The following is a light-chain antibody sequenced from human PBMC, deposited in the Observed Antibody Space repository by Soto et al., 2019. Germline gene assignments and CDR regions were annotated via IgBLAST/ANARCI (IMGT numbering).Light chain of an antibody. V-gene: IGKV3-20*01. J-gene: IGKJ1*01. CDR1: ESVSSSY. Sequence: EIVLTQSPGTLSLSPGERASLSCRASESVSSSYLAWYQQKPGQAPRLLIYSASSRATGIPYRFSGSGSGTDFTLTIGSLEPEDFAVYYCQQYGSSPLTFGQGTNVELK. CDR2: SAS. CDR3: QQYGSSPLT.